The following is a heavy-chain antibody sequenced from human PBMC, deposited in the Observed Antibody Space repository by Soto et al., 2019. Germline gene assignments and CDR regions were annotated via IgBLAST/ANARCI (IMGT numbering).Heavy chain of an antibody. CDR2: INHSGST. J-gene: IGHJ6*03. Sequence: SETLSITCAVYGGSFSGYYWSWIRQPPGKGLEWIGEINHSGSTNYNPSLKSRVTISVDTSKNQFSLKLSSVTAADTAVYYCARLRFSGYYYMDVWGKGTTVTVS. CDR1: GGSFSGYY. V-gene: IGHV4-34*01. D-gene: IGHD3-3*01. CDR3: ARLRFSGYYYMDV.